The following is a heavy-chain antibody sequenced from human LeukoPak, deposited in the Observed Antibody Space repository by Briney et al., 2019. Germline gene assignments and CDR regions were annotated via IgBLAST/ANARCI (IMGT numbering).Heavy chain of an antibody. D-gene: IGHD6-13*01. CDR3: ARDFGRAAAGTMYYGMDV. J-gene: IGHJ6*02. V-gene: IGHV3-53*01. CDR2: IYSGGST. Sequence: PGGSLRLSCAASGFIVSGDFMSWVRQAPGKGLEWVSVIYSGGSTYYADSVKGRFTISRDNSKNTLYLQMNSLRAEDTAVYYCARDFGRAAAGTMYYGMDVWGQGTTVTVSS. CDR1: GFIVSGDF.